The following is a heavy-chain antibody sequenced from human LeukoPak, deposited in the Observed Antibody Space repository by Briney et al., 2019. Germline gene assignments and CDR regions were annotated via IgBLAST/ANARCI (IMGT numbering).Heavy chain of an antibody. CDR1: GFTFSSFI. V-gene: IGHV3-21*04. Sequence: PGGSLRLSCAASGFTFSSFIMNWVRQAPGKGLEWVSSISSSSNYIYYADSVRGRFTISRDNSKNTLYLQMNSLRAEDTAVYYCATMVGGPRRPFDYWGQGTLVTVSS. J-gene: IGHJ4*02. D-gene: IGHD3-10*01. CDR3: ATMVGGPRRPFDY. CDR2: ISSSSNYI.